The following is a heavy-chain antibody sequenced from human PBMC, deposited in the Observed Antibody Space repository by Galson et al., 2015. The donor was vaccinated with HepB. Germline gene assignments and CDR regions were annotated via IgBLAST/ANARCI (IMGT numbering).Heavy chain of an antibody. J-gene: IGHJ4*02. CDR1: GFTFDDYA. V-gene: IGHV3-9*01. Sequence: SLRLSCAASGFTFDDYAMHWVRQAPGKGLEWVSGVNWNSDSIGYADSVKGRFTISRDNAKNSVYLQMNSLRPEDTAFYYCAKGTHDQSSGWYHYFDYWGQGALVTVSS. CDR3: AKGTHDQSSGWYHYFDY. D-gene: IGHD6-19*01. CDR2: VNWNSDSI.